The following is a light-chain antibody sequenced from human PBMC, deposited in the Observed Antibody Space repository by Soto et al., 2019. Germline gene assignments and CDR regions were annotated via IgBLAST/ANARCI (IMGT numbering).Light chain of an antibody. Sequence: QSVLTQPPSASGTPGQRVTISCSGSSSNIGSNTVNWYQQLPGTAPKLLIYSNNQRPSGVPDRFSGSKSGTSASLAISGLQSEDEADYYCAAWDDRLNARVFGTGTKVTVL. CDR1: SSNIGSNT. CDR3: AAWDDRLNARV. J-gene: IGLJ1*01. V-gene: IGLV1-44*01. CDR2: SNN.